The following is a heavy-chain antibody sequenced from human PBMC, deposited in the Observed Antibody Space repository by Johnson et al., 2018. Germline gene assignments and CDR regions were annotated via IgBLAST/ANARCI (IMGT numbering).Heavy chain of an antibody. Sequence: QVQLQQWGAGLLKPSETLSLTCAVYGGSFSGYYWSWIRQPPGKGLEWIGEINHSGSTNYNPSLKSRVTISVDTSKNQFSLKLRSVTAADTALYYCAKSQGFFYYYEMAVWGQGTTVTVSS. J-gene: IGHJ6*02. V-gene: IGHV4-34*01. CDR1: GGSFSGYY. D-gene: IGHD3-3*01. CDR2: INHSGST. CDR3: AKSQGFFYYYEMAV.